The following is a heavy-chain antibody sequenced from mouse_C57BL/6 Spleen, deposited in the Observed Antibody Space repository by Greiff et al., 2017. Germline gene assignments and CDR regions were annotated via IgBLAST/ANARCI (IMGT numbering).Heavy chain of an antibody. CDR3: ARGGSYGSSQAGAMDY. V-gene: IGHV1-64*01. CDR1: GYTFTSYW. Sequence: QVQLQQPGAELVKPGASVKLSCKASGYTFTSYWMHWVKQRPGQGLEWIGMIPPNSGSTNYNEKFKSKATLTVDKSSSTAYMQLSSLTSEDSAVYYCARGGSYGSSQAGAMDYWGQGTSVTVSS. J-gene: IGHJ4*01. CDR2: IPPNSGST. D-gene: IGHD1-1*01.